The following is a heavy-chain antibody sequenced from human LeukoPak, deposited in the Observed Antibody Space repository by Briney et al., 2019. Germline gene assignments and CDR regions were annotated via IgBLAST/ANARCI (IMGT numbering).Heavy chain of an antibody. V-gene: IGHV3-30*18. D-gene: IGHD5-12*01. J-gene: IGHJ6*02. CDR2: ISYDGSNK. CDR3: AKDLRVATTAYYGMDV. Sequence: GGSLRLSCAASGFTFSSYGMHWVRQAPGKGLEWVAVISYDGSNKYYADSVKGRFAISRDNSKNTLYLQMNSLRAEDTAVYYCAKDLRVATTAYYGMDVWGQGTTVTVSS. CDR1: GFTFSSYG.